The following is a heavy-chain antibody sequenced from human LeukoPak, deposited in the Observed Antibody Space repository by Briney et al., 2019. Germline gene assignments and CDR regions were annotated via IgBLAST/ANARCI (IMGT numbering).Heavy chain of an antibody. CDR3: ARESVDTAMVSGGGNWFDP. D-gene: IGHD5-18*01. Sequence: PSETLSLTCTVSGGSISSYYWSWIRQPPGKGLEWIGYIYTSGSTNYNPSLKSRVTISVDTSKNQFSLKLSSVTAADTAVYYCARESVDTAMVSGGGNWFDPWGQGTLVTVSS. CDR1: GGSISSYY. V-gene: IGHV4-4*09. CDR2: IYTSGST. J-gene: IGHJ5*02.